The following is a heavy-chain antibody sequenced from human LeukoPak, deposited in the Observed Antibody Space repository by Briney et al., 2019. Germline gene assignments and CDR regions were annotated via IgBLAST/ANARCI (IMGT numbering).Heavy chain of an antibody. Sequence: SETLSLTCTVSGGSITGGSYYWSWIRQPAGKGLEWIGRIYTSGSTNYNPSLKSRVTISVDTSKNQFSLKLSSVTAADTSVYYCARVLRVPGCNGGSCYSEFDYWAEGTLVTVFS. CDR3: ARVLRVPGCNGGSCYSEFDY. V-gene: IGHV4-61*02. J-gene: IGHJ4*02. CDR2: IYTSGST. CDR1: GGSITGGSYY. D-gene: IGHD2-15*01.